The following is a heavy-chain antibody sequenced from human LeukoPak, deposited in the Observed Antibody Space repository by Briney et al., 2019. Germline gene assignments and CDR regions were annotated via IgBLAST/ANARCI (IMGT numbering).Heavy chain of an antibody. CDR2: IYYSGST. J-gene: IGHJ4*02. Sequence: PSETLPLTCTVSGGSISSYYWSWIRQPPGKGLEWIGYIYYSGSTNYNPSLKSRVTISVDTSKSQFSLKLRSVTAADTAVYYCARDHSGTNYVMDWGQGTLVTVSS. V-gene: IGHV4-59*01. D-gene: IGHD4/OR15-4a*01. CDR1: GGSISSYY. CDR3: ARDHSGTNYVMD.